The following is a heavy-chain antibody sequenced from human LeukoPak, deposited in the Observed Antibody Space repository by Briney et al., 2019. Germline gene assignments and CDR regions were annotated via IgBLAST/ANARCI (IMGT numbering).Heavy chain of an antibody. V-gene: IGHV3-11*04. CDR2: ISYRGTTI. J-gene: IGHJ4*02. CDR1: GFTFNDYY. Sequence: GGSLRLSCAASGFTFNDYYMSWIRQAPGKGLEWISYISYRGTTIYYADSVKGRFTISRDNSKNTLYLQMNSLRAEDTAVYYCAKDGRRYDSSGYSVDYWGQGTLVTVSS. D-gene: IGHD3-22*01. CDR3: AKDGRRYDSSGYSVDY.